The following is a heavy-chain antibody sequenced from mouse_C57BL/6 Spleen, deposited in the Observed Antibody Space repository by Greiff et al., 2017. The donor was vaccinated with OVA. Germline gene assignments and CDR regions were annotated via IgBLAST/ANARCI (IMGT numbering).Heavy chain of an antibody. CDR2: IDPSDSYT. CDR1: GYPFTSYW. D-gene: IGHD1-1*02. V-gene: IGHV1-59*01. CDR3: AREGDYGFAY. Sequence: QVQLQPPVAALVRPWTSVPLSCPASGYPFTSYWMHWVKQRPGQGLEWIGVIDPSDSYTNYNQKFKGKATLTVDTSSSTAYMQLSSLTSEDSAVYYCAREGDYGFAYWGQGTLVTVSA. J-gene: IGHJ3*01.